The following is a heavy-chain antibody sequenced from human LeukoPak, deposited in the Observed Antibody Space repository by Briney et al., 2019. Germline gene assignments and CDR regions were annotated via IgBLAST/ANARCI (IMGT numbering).Heavy chain of an antibody. J-gene: IGHJ4*02. V-gene: IGHV4-39*01. CDR1: GDSIGRINYY. CDR2: MSYSGHT. Sequence: PSETLSLTCTISGDSIGRINYYWGWIRQPPGKGLEWIVSMSYSGHTYYNPSLKSRVTTSIDTSKNQFSLKLSSVTAADTAVYYCASLYYFDRSRGWNYWGQGTLVTVSS. D-gene: IGHD3-22*01. CDR3: ASLYYFDRSRGWNY.